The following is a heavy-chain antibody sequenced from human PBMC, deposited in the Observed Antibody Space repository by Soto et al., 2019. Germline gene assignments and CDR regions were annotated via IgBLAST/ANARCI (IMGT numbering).Heavy chain of an antibody. V-gene: IGHV3-74*03. CDR3: GKWWELAPLSYDYMDV. CDR2: KNSERTWT. J-gene: IGHJ6*03. Sequence: EVQLVESGGGLVQTGGVPETLLCRLWIHLQKLLGALRPPRSREGSFVCLTYKNSERTWTTYADSVKGRCTISRDDAQNTLSLQMYSLGVDDTPASYCGKWWELAPLSYDYMDVWGKGTTVAVSS. CDR1: IHLQKLL. D-gene: IGHD2-8*01.